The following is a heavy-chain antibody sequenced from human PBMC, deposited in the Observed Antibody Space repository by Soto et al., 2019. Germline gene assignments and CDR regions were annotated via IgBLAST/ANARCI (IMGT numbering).Heavy chain of an antibody. D-gene: IGHD5-12*01. Sequence: QVQLQESGPGLVKPSETLSLTCTVSGGSVSSGSYYWSWIRQPPGKGLEWIGYIYSSGSTSYNPSLKXRXTXXVATSKNQFSLTLSSVTAADTAVYYCARDGDGYNYWGQGTLVTVSS. CDR2: IYSSGST. V-gene: IGHV4-61*01. CDR1: GGSVSSGSYY. J-gene: IGHJ4*02. CDR3: ARDGDGYNY.